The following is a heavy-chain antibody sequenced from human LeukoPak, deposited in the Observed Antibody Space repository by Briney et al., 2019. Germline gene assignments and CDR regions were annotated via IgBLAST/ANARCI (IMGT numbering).Heavy chain of an antibody. J-gene: IGHJ3*02. CDR1: GGTFSSYA. CDR3: AKDESFYYYGSGSPDAFDI. Sequence: ASVKVSCKASGGTFSSYAISWVRQAPGQGLEWMGGIIPIFGTANYAQKFQGRVTITADESTSTAYMELSSLRSEDTAVYYCAKDESFYYYGSGSPDAFDIWGQGTMVTVSS. D-gene: IGHD3-10*01. V-gene: IGHV1-69*13. CDR2: IIPIFGTA.